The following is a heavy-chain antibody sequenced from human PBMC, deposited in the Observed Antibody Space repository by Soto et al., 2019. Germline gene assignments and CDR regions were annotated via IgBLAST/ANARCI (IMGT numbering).Heavy chain of an antibody. D-gene: IGHD2-2*01. Sequence: SETLSLTCSVSGDYIHVGGYYWTWIRQRPGKGLEWMGYIYYTGTPYYNPSLECRLTMSVDRSKNQFPLRLTAVTAAGTAVYFCGRDLTSNANCIDPWGQGTLVTVSS. CDR2: IYYTGTP. J-gene: IGHJ5*02. CDR1: GDYIHVGGYY. V-gene: IGHV4-30-4*01. CDR3: GRDLTSNANCIDP.